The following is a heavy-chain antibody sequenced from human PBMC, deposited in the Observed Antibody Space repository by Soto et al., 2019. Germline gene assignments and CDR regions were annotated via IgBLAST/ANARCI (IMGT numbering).Heavy chain of an antibody. V-gene: IGHV4-31*03. CDR2: IYYSGST. CDR1: GGSISSGGYY. D-gene: IGHD2-2*01. CDR3: ARARVVVVPVTHWFDP. Sequence: PSETLSLTCTVSGGSISSGGYYWSWIRQHPGKGLEWIGYIYYSGSTYYNPSLKSRVTISVDTSKNQFSLKLSSVTAADTAVYYCARARVVVVPVTHWFDPWGQGTLVTVSS. J-gene: IGHJ5*02.